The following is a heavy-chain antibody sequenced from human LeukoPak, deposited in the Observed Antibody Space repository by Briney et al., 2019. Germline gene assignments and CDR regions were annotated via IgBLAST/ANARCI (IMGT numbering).Heavy chain of an antibody. D-gene: IGHD1-26*01. CDR1: GFTFSSYW. CDR2: IKQDGSEK. J-gene: IGHJ4*02. Sequence: GGSLRLSCAASGFTFSSYWMSWVRQAPGKGLEWVANIKQDGSEKYYVDSVKGRFTISRDNAKKSMYLQMNSMRTEDTAMYYCARVGWELQFDYWGQGTLVTASS. CDR3: ARVGWELQFDY. V-gene: IGHV3-7*01.